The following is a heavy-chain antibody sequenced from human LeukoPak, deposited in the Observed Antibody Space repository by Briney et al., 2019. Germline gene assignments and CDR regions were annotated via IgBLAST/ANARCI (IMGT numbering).Heavy chain of an antibody. J-gene: IGHJ6*03. D-gene: IGHD1-1*01. CDR1: GGSISSYY. CDR3: ARDGRYYMDV. Sequence: ETLSLTCTVSGGSISSYYMSWVRQAPGKGVEWVSVIYSGGSTYYADSVKGRFTISRDNSKNTLYLQMNSLRAEDTAVYYCARDGRYYMDVWGKGTTVTISS. V-gene: IGHV3-53*01. CDR2: IYSGGST.